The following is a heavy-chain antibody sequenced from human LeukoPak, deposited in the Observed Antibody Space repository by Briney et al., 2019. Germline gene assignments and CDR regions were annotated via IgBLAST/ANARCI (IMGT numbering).Heavy chain of an antibody. CDR3: AREYYYGSGSYYYYYGLDV. CDR1: GFTFSSYW. D-gene: IGHD3-10*01. J-gene: IGHJ6*02. V-gene: IGHV3-74*01. CDR2: INSDGSST. Sequence: GGSLRLSCAASGFTFSSYWMHWVRQAPGKGLVWVSRINSDGSSTSYADSVKGRFTISRDNAKNTLYLQMNSLRAEDTAVYYCAREYYYGSGSYYYYYGLDVWGQGTTVTVSS.